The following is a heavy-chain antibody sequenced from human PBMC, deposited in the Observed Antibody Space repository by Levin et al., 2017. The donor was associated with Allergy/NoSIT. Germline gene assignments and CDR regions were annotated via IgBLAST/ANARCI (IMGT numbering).Heavy chain of an antibody. CDR1: GGSISTYY. V-gene: IGHV4-59*01. CDR3: AKTLYFGDRLVGFDY. Sequence: SQTLSLTWTVSGGSISTYYWSWIRQPPGKGLEWIGYIYYSGSTNYNPSLKSRVTISLDTSKNQFSLKLSSVTAADTAIYYCAKTLYFGDRLVGFDYWGQGTLVTVSS. CDR2: IYYSGST. J-gene: IGHJ4*02. D-gene: IGHD3-10*01.